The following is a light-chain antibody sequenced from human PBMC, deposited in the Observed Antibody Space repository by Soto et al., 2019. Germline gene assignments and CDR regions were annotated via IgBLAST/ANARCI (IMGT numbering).Light chain of an antibody. CDR1: SSNIGAGYD. V-gene: IGLV1-40*01. CDR3: QSYDSSLSGHVV. Sequence: QSVLTQPPSVSGAPGQRVTISCTGSSSNIGAGYDVHWYQQLPETAPKLLIYGNSNRPSGVPDRFSGSKSGTSASLAITGLQAEDESDYYCQSYDSSLSGHVVFGGGTKVTVL. CDR2: GNS. J-gene: IGLJ2*01.